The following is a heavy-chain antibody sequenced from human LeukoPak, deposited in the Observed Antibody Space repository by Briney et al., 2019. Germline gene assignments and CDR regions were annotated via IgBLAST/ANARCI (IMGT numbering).Heavy chain of an antibody. J-gene: IGHJ4*02. Sequence: PGGSLRLSCAASGFTFSSYAMSWVRQAPGKGLEWVSGISGRGGSTYYADSVKGRFTISRDNSKNTLYLQMNTLRAEDTAVYYCAKDGRDWSGGPWHFDYWGQGTLVTVSS. CDR1: GFTFSSYA. D-gene: IGHD6-25*01. CDR3: AKDGRDWSGGPWHFDY. V-gene: IGHV3-23*01. CDR2: ISGRGGST.